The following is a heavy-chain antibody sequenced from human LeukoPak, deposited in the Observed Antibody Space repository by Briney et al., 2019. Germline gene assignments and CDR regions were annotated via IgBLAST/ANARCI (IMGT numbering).Heavy chain of an antibody. CDR1: GFTFSSYG. Sequence: GGSLRLSCAASGFTFSSYGMNWVRQAPGKGLEWVSYISSGSTTIYYADSVKGRFTISRDNAENTLYLQMNSLRAEDTAVYYCAKDVPVWGYWGRGTLVTVSS. CDR2: ISSGSTTI. J-gene: IGHJ4*02. D-gene: IGHD3-16*01. CDR3: AKDVPVWGY. V-gene: IGHV3-48*01.